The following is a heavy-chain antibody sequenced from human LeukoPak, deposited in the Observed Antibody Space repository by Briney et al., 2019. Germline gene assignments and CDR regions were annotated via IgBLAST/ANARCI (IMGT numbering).Heavy chain of an antibody. D-gene: IGHD1-26*01. V-gene: IGHV3-23*01. CDR2: IGGGGGGT. CDR1: GFTFSTYA. CDR3: AKHGSLSFFDD. J-gene: IGHJ4*02. Sequence: GGSLRLFCAASGFTFSTYAMSWVRQAPGKGLEWVSRIGGGGGGTYYADSVKGRFTISRDNSRNTVYLQMDSLRVEETAVYYCAKHGSLSFFDDWGQGTLVTVSS.